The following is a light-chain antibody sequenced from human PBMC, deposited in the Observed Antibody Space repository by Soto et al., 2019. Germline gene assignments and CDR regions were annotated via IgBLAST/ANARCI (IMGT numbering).Light chain of an antibody. CDR2: AAS. Sequence: IQMTQSPASLSASVGDRVTVSCRAGQAISGYLNWYQQRPGKVPKLLIYAASTLQRGVPSRFSGSGFGTDFTLTISSLQPEDFATYYCLLDFNYFWAFGQGTKVEVK. CDR1: QAISGY. CDR3: LLDFNYFWA. V-gene: IGKV1-6*02. J-gene: IGKJ1*01.